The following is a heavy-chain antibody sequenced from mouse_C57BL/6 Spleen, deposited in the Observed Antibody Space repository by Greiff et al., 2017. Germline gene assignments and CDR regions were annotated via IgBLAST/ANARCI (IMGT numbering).Heavy chain of an antibody. D-gene: IGHD1-1*01. Sequence: QVQLQQPGAELARPGASVKLSCKASGYTFTSYGISWVKQRPGQGLEWIGEIYPSSGNTYYNEKFKGKATLTADKSSSTAYMERRSLTSEDSAVYVGTRSYYGSSYGYFDVWGTEATVTVSS. CDR2: IYPSSGNT. V-gene: IGHV1-81*01. CDR3: TRSYYGSSYGYFDV. CDR1: GYTFTSYG. J-gene: IGHJ1*03.